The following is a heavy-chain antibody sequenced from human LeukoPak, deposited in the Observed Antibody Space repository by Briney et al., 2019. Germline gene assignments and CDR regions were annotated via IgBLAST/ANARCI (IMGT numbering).Heavy chain of an antibody. D-gene: IGHD3-22*01. Sequence: ASVKVSCKASGYTFTGYYMHWVRQAPGQGLEWMGWINPNSGGTNYAQKFQGRVTMTRDTSISTAYMELSRLRSDDTAVYYCARLTYYYDSSGYYYYYYMDVWGKGTTVTISS. J-gene: IGHJ6*03. V-gene: IGHV1-2*02. CDR1: GYTFTGYY. CDR2: INPNSGGT. CDR3: ARLTYYYDSSGYYYYYYMDV.